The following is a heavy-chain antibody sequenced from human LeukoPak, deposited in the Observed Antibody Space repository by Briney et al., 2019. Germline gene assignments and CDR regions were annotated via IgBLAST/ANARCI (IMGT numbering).Heavy chain of an antibody. D-gene: IGHD4-17*01. J-gene: IGHJ4*02. V-gene: IGHV1-18*04. CDR3: ARDDYGSSN. CDR1: GYTFTGYY. CDR2: ISAYNGNT. Sequence: ASVKVSCKASGYTFTGYYMHWVRQAPGQGLEWMGWISAYNGNTNYAQKLQGRVTMTTDTFTSTAYMGLRSVRSDDTAVYYCARDDYGSSNWGQGTLVTVSS.